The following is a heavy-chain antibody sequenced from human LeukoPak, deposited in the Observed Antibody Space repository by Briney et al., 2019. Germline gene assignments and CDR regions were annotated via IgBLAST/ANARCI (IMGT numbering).Heavy chain of an antibody. J-gene: IGHJ4*02. CDR2: IYYSGST. Sequence: PSETLSLTCAVYGGSFSGYYWGWIRQPPGKGLEWIGSIYYSGSTYYNPSLKSRVTISVDTSKNQFSLKLSSVTAADTAVYYCAILLGAVAGIDKWGQGTLVTVSS. CDR1: GGSFSGYY. CDR3: AILLGAVAGIDK. V-gene: IGHV4-39*01. D-gene: IGHD6-19*01.